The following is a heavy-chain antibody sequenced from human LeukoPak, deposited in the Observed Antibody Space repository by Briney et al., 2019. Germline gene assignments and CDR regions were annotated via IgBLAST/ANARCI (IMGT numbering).Heavy chain of an antibody. CDR1: GFTFIDYS. CDR2: ISSSSDYI. D-gene: IGHD5/OR15-5a*01. CDR3: ARSRSVSNYKGMDV. V-gene: IGHV3-21*01. J-gene: IGHJ6*02. Sequence: GGSLRLSCPASGFTFIDYSMSWVRQAPGKGLQWVSSISSSSDYIYYADSVKGRFTISRDNARNSLYLQMNSLRAEDTAVYYCARSRSVSNYKGMDVWGQGTTVTVSS.